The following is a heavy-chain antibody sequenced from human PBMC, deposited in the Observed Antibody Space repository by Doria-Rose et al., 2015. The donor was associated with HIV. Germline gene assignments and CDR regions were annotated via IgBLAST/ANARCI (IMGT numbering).Heavy chain of an antibody. J-gene: IGHJ4*02. CDR2: INHSGST. Sequence: WIRQPPGKGLEWIGEINHSGSTNYNPSLKSRVTISVDTSKNQFSLKLSSVTAADTAVYYCASALPGGYGYWGQGTLVTVPS. V-gene: IGHV4-34*01. CDR3: ASALPGGYGY. D-gene: IGHD6-13*01.